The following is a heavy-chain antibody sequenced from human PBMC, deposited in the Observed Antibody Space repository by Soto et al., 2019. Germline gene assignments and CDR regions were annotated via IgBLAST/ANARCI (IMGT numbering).Heavy chain of an antibody. CDR3: ARYGPDYNNDYWGFNSYYGLDV. J-gene: IGHJ6*04. V-gene: IGHV3-7*01. D-gene: IGHD4-4*01. CDR1: GFTFSTDW. Sequence: EVQLVESGGGWVQPGGSLRLTCAASGFTFSTDWMTWVRQAPGKGLVWVANINQDGSEKYYVDSVQGRFTISRDNAKNSLYLQMKILGVEDTAVYYCARYGPDYNNDYWGFNSYYGLDVWGKGTTVAVSS. CDR2: INQDGSEK.